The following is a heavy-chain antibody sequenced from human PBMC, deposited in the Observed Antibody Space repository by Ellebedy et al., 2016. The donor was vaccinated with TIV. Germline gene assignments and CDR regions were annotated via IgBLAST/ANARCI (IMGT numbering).Heavy chain of an antibody. CDR1: GFTFSSRW. Sequence: GESLKISCAASGFTFSSRWMSWVRQAPGKGLEWMTNIKTDGSEQYYVDSVKGRFTISRDNTKNLIYLQMNSLRVEDTAVYYCVRDAVDNYLWATYRWDFWGQGTLVTVSS. CDR2: IKTDGSEQ. CDR3: VRDAVDNYLWATYRWDF. D-gene: IGHD3-16*02. V-gene: IGHV3-7*03. J-gene: IGHJ4*02.